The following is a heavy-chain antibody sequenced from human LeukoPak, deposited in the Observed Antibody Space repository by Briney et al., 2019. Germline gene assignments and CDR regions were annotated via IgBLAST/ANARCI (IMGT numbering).Heavy chain of an antibody. Sequence: GASVKVSCEASGYTFTNYDIHWMRQAPGQGLEWVGWMSPSNGHTGYAQEFQGRVGLTRDTSINTAYMELSSLRSDDTAVYYCARNYYGSGVFENWGQGTLVTVSS. CDR2: MSPSNGHT. CDR1: GYTFTNYD. D-gene: IGHD3-10*01. V-gene: IGHV1-8*01. CDR3: ARNYYGSGVFEN. J-gene: IGHJ4*02.